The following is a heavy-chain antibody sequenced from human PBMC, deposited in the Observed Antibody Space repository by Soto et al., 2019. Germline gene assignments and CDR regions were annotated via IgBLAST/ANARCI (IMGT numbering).Heavy chain of an antibody. CDR1: GFTFSSYA. D-gene: IGHD2-15*01. CDR3: AREEGYCSGGSCYSGIRECCFDP. Sequence: SGGSLRLSCAASGFTFSSYAMHWVRQAPGKGLEWVAVISYDGSNKYYADSVKGRFTISRDNSKNTLYLQMNSLRAEDTAVYYCAREEGYCSGGSCYSGIRECCFDPWGQATLVTVSS. CDR2: ISYDGSNK. V-gene: IGHV3-30-3*01. J-gene: IGHJ5*02.